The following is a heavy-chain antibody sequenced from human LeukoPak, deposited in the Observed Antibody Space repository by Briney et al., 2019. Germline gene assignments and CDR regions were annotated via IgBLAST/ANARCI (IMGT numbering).Heavy chain of an antibody. J-gene: IGHJ5*02. V-gene: IGHV1-8*03. D-gene: IGHD7-27*01. CDR1: GYTFTNYD. CDR3: TRNWGEFDP. Sequence: ASVKVSCKASGYTFTNYDINWVRQATGQGLEWMGWMNPNSGNIGYAQKFQGRVTITRNTSINTAYMELSSLRSEDTAVYYCTRNWGEFDPWGQGTLVTVSS. CDR2: MNPNSGNI.